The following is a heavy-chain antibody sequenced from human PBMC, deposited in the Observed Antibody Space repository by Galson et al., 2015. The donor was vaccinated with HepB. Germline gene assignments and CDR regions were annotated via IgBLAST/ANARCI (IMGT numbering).Heavy chain of an antibody. V-gene: IGHV1-18*01. J-gene: IGHJ4*02. D-gene: IGHD3-10*01. Sequence: SVKVSCKASGYSFINYGLSWVRQAPGQGLEWMGWISAYNGNTNSAQKVQGRLTMTTDTSTNTAYMELRSLRSDDTAVYFCARDWDYYGSGSSFFDYWGQGTMVTVSS. CDR3: ARDWDYYGSGSSFFDY. CDR2: ISAYNGNT. CDR1: GYSFINYG.